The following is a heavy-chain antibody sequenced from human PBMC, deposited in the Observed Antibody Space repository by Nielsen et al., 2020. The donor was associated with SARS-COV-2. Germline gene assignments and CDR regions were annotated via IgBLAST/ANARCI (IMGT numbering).Heavy chain of an antibody. CDR3: AKGMMGFYYGMDV. V-gene: IGHV3-7*03. J-gene: IGHJ6*02. CDR2: IKESGSER. Sequence: GSLKISCAASGFTFDDYIMHWVRQGPGKGLEWVANIKESGSERDYVGSVKGRFTISRDNVKNSLFLQMNSLRAEDTAVYYCAKGMMGFYYGMDVWGQGTTVTVSS. CDR1: GFTFDDYI. D-gene: IGHD3-16*01.